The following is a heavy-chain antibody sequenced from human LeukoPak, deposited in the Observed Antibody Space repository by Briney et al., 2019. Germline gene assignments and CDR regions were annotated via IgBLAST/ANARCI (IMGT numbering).Heavy chain of an antibody. CDR1: GFTFSDYY. CDR2: ISSSSSYT. Sequence: EGSLRLSCAASGFTFSDYYMSWMRQAPGKGLEWVSFISSSSSYTNYAESVKGRFTMTRDKATNSVYLQMNSLRAEDTAVYYCVRAQGIRYFDWLSYFDYWDQGTLVTVSS. J-gene: IGHJ4*02. D-gene: IGHD3-9*01. CDR3: VRAQGIRYFDWLSYFDY. V-gene: IGHV3-11*06.